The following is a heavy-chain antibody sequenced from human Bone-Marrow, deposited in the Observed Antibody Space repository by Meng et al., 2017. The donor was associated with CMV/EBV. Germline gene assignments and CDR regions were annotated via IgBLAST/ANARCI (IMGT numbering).Heavy chain of an antibody. D-gene: IGHD3-10*01. J-gene: IGHJ4*02. V-gene: IGHV3-53*01. CDR3: VRRRYGSGTLDY. Sequence: ESLKIPCAASGFTVSSSYWSWVRQAPGKGLEWVSVIYSAGTTYYADSVNGRFTISIDNSKNTMYLQMNSLRDEDTAGYDCVRRRYGSGTLDYWGQGTLVTVSS. CDR1: GFTVSSSY. CDR2: IYSAGTT.